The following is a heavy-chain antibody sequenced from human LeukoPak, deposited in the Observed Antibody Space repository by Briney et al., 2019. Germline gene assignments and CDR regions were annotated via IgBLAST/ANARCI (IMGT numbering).Heavy chain of an antibody. CDR3: ARDASRDGYSLNDY. V-gene: IGHV4-34*01. Sequence: KPSETLTLTCAVYGGSFSGYYWSWIRQPPGKGLEWIGEINHSGSTNYNPSLKSRVTISVDTSKNQFSLKLSSVTAADTAVYYCARDASRDGYSLNDYWGQGTLVTVSS. D-gene: IGHD5-24*01. CDR1: GGSFSGYY. J-gene: IGHJ4*02. CDR2: INHSGST.